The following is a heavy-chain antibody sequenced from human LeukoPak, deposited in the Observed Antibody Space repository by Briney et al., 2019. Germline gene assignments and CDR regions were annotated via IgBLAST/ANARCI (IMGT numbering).Heavy chain of an antibody. V-gene: IGHV3-11*01. D-gene: IGHD2-2*01. J-gene: IGHJ6*02. Sequence: GSLRLSCAGSGFTFSDYYMSWIRQAPGKGLEWVSYISSSGSTIYYADSVKGRFTISRDNAKNSLYLQMNSLRAEDTAVYYCARSYCSSTSCFHYYYYGMDVWGQGTTVTVSS. CDR1: GFTFSDYY. CDR2: ISSSGSTI. CDR3: ARSYCSSTSCFHYYYYGMDV.